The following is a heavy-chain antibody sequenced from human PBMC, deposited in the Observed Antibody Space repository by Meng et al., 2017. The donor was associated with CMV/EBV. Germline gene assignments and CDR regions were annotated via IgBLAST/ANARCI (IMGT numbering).Heavy chain of an antibody. Sequence: QGQLVQSGAEVKKPGASVKVSCKASGYTFTSYYMHWVRQAPGQGLEWMGIINPSGGSTSYAQKFQGRVTMTTDTSTSTAYMELRSLRSDDTAVYYCARMEVGGGSCYSDYWGQGTLVTVSS. CDR1: GYTFTSYY. CDR3: ARMEVGGGSCYSDY. J-gene: IGHJ4*02. D-gene: IGHD2-15*01. CDR2: INPSGGST. V-gene: IGHV1-46*01.